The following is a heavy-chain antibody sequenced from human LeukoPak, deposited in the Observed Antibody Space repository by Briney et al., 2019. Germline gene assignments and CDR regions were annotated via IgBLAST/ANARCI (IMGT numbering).Heavy chain of an antibody. CDR3: ARGTPTTRAFDY. Sequence: GGSLRLSCVASGLTFSSYNMNWVRQAPGEGLEWVSFISSSSNYIYYADSVKGRFTISRDNAKNSLLLQMNSLRAEDTAVSYCARGTPTTRAFDYWGQGTLVTVSS. J-gene: IGHJ4*02. V-gene: IGHV3-21*01. CDR2: ISSSSNYI. D-gene: IGHD4-11*01. CDR1: GLTFSSYN.